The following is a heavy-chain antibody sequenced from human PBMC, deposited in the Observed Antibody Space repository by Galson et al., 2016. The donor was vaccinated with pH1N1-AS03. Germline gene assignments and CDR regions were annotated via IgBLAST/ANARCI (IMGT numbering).Heavy chain of an antibody. J-gene: IGHJ5*02. D-gene: IGHD4-17*01. CDR1: GFSLSTSGVG. CDR3: ARAYYGDFADWFDP. CDR2: IYWNDDI. V-gene: IGHV2-5*01. Sequence: PALVKPTQTLTLTCTFSGFSLSTSGVGVGWIRQAPGKALEWLAIIYWNDDIRYSPSLRNRLTISKDTSKSQVVLTMTNMDPVDTATYFCARAYYGDFADWFDPW.